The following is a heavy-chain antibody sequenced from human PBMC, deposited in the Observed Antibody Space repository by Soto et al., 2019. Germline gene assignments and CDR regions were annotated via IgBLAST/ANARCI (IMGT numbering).Heavy chain of an antibody. J-gene: IGHJ4*02. D-gene: IGHD1-7*01. CDR2: IIPIFGTA. CDR3: ASFSYGTTSLFGY. V-gene: IGHV1-69*13. CDR1: GGTFSSYA. Sequence: EASVKVSCKASGGTFSSYAISWVRQAPGQGLEWMGGIIPIFGTANYAQKFQGRVTITADESTSTAYMELSSLRSEDTAVYYCASFSYGTTSLFGYWGQGTLVTVSS.